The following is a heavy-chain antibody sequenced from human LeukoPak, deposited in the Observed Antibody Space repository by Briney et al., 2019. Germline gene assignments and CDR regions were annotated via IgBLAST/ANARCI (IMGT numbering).Heavy chain of an antibody. CDR2: INTDGSTT. J-gene: IGHJ4*02. CDR1: GFTFSDYW. V-gene: IGHV3-74*01. CDR3: ARGFLDFDS. Sequence: GGSLRLSCGASGFTFSDYWMHWVRQVPGKGLVWASRINTDGSTTGYADSVKGRFTISRDNAKNTLYLQMSSLRAEDTAVYYCARGFLDFDSWGQGTLVTVSS. D-gene: IGHD3-3*01.